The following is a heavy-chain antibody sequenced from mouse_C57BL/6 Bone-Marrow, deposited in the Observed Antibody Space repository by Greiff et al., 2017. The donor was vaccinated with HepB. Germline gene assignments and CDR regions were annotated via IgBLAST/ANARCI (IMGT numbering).Heavy chain of an antibody. CDR1: GFTFSDFY. V-gene: IGHV7-1*01. Sequence: DVMLVESGGGLVQSGRSLRLSCATSGFTFSDFYMEWVRQAPGKGLEWIAASRNKANDYTTEYSASVKGRFIVSRDTSQSILYLQMNALRAEDTAIYYCARDAPYGIYWYFDVWGTGTTVTVSS. J-gene: IGHJ1*03. CDR3: ARDAPYGIYWYFDV. D-gene: IGHD1-1*01. CDR2: SRNKANDYTT.